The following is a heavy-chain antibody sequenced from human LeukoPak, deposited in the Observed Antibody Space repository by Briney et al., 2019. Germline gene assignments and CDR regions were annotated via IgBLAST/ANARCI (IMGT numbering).Heavy chain of an antibody. CDR2: IYHSGST. V-gene: IGHV4-30-2*01. D-gene: IGHD6-6*01. J-gene: IGHJ4*02. CDR1: GGSISSGGYY. CDR3: ARREYSSSRGYFDY. Sequence: SETLSLTCTVSGGSISSGGYYWSWIRQPPGKGLEWIGYIYHSGSTYYNPSLKSRVTISVDRSKDQFSLKLSSVTAADTAVYYCARREYSSSRGYFDYWGQGTLVTVSS.